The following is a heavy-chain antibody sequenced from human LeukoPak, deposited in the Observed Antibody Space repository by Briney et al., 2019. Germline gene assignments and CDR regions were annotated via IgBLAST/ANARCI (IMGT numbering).Heavy chain of an antibody. CDR1: GFTFSSYA. Sequence: GGSLRLSCAASGFTFSSYAMSWVRQAPGKGLEWVAAIYNSGSTYYADSVQGRFAISRDNSKNTLYLQMNSLRPEDTAVYYCANLITVAASFDYWGQGTLVTVSS. J-gene: IGHJ4*02. D-gene: IGHD6-19*01. CDR3: ANLITVAASFDY. CDR2: IYNSGST. V-gene: IGHV3-23*05.